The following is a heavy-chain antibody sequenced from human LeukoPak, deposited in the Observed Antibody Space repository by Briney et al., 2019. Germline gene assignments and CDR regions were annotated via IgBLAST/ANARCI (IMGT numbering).Heavy chain of an antibody. V-gene: IGHV3-23*01. CDR3: AKDRSGDFDY. Sequence: GGSLRLSCAASGFTFSNYAMSWVRQAPGKGLEWGSATAISGSGGSTYYADSVKGRFTISRDNSKNTLYLQMNSLRAEDTAVYYCAKDRSGDFDYWGQGTLVTVSS. J-gene: IGHJ4*02. D-gene: IGHD2-15*01. CDR2: ISGSGGST. CDR1: GFTFSNYA.